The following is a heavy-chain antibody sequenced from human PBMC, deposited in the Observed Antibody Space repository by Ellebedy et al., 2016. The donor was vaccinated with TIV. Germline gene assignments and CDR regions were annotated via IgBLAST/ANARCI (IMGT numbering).Heavy chain of an antibody. D-gene: IGHD2-15*01. CDR1: GFTFSQFA. CDR3: ARDGSCGGGKCYSGLPDF. CDR2: ISNDGTNE. V-gene: IGHV3-30-3*01. J-gene: IGHJ4*02. Sequence: GESLKISXATSGFTFSQFAVPWVRQALGKGLEWVAVISNDGTNEHYADSVKGRFTVSRDNSRKTVSLQMTSLRDDDTAVYYCARDGSCGGGKCYSGLPDFWGQGTLVTVSS.